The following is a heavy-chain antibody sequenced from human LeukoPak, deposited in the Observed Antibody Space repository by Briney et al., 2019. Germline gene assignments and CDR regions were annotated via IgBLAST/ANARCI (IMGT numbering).Heavy chain of an antibody. CDR1: GYTFTGYY. J-gene: IGHJ4*02. D-gene: IGHD5-18*01. Sequence: GASVKVSCKASGYTFTGYYMHWVRQAPGQGLEWMGWINPNSGGTNYAQKFQGRVTMTRDTSISTAYMELSRLRSDDTAVYYCAGAQTGLWPPFDYWGQGTLVTVSS. CDR3: AGAQTGLWPPFDY. CDR2: INPNSGGT. V-gene: IGHV1-2*02.